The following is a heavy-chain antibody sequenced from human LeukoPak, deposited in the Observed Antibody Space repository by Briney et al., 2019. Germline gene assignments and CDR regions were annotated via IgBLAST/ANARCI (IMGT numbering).Heavy chain of an antibody. V-gene: IGHV3-11*04. Sequence: GGSLRLSCAGSGLTFSDYYMGWIRQAPGKGLELVAYITSSDSGTYYADSVKGRFIVSRDNAKKSVYLQMSSLRPEDTAVYYCARAEGSGSYDYWGQGTLVTVSS. CDR2: ITSSDSGT. CDR3: ARAEGSGSYDY. CDR1: GLTFSDYY. D-gene: IGHD1-26*01. J-gene: IGHJ4*02.